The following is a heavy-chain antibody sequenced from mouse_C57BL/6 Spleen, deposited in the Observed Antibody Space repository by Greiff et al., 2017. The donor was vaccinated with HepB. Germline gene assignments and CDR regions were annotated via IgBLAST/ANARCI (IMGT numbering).Heavy chain of an antibody. Sequence: EVKLVESGEGLVKPGGSLKLSCAASGFTFSSYAMSWVRQTPEKRLEWVAYISSGGDYIYYADTVKGRFTISRDNARNTLYLQMSSLKSEDTAMYYCTRGVLRLPWYFDVWGTGTTVTVSS. V-gene: IGHV5-9-1*02. CDR1: GFTFSSYA. CDR2: ISSGGDYI. CDR3: TRGVLRLPWYFDV. D-gene: IGHD2-4*01. J-gene: IGHJ1*03.